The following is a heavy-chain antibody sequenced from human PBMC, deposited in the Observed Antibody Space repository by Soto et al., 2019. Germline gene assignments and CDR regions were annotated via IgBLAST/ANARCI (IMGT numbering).Heavy chain of an antibody. V-gene: IGHV1-2*04. D-gene: IGHD4-17*01. J-gene: IGHJ6*02. CDR1: GYTFTGYY. Sequence: ASVKVSCKASGYTFTGYYMHWVRQAPGQGLEWMGWINPNSGGTNYAQKFQGWVTMTRDTSISTAYMELSRLRSDDTAVYYCARDRRVYGDYLNYYGMDVWGQGTTVTVSS. CDR2: INPNSGGT. CDR3: ARDRRVYGDYLNYYGMDV.